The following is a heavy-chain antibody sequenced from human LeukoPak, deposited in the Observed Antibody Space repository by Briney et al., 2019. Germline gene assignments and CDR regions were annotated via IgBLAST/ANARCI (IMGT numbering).Heavy chain of an antibody. V-gene: IGHV4-39*01. D-gene: IGHD4-17*01. J-gene: IGHJ3*02. CDR3: ARHLPDTVTDAFDI. Sequence: SETLSLTCTVSGGSISSSSYYWGWIRHPPGKGLEWFGSIYYSGSTYYNPSLKSRVTISVDTSKNQFSLKLSSMTASDTAVYYCARHLPDTVTDAFDIWGQGTMVTVSS. CDR1: GGSISSSSYY. CDR2: IYYSGST.